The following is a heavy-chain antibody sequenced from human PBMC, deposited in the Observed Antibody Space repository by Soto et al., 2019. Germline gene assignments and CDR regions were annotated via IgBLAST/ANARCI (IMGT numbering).Heavy chain of an antibody. CDR3: ARADYYDSSGYTHYFDY. Sequence: GASVKVSCKASGGTFSSYAISWVRQAPGQGLEWMGGIIPIFGTANYAQKFQGRVTITADESTSTAYMELSSLRSEDTAVYYCARADYYDSSGYTHYFDYWGQGTLVTVCS. V-gene: IGHV1-69*13. CDR2: IIPIFGTA. J-gene: IGHJ4*02. CDR1: GGTFSSYA. D-gene: IGHD3-22*01.